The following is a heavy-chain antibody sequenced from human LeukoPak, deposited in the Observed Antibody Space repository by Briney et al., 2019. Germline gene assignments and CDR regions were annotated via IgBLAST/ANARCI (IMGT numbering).Heavy chain of an antibody. V-gene: IGHV3-72*01. CDR1: GFTFSDHF. CDR3: ASIRGTFGY. D-gene: IGHD1-26*01. J-gene: IGHJ4*02. Sequence: GGSLGLSCAASGFTFSDHFLDWVRQAPGKGLEWVGRTRNKANSYITEYAASVKGRFTISRDDSKNSLYLQMSSLKTDDTAMYYCASIRGTFGYWGQGTLVTVSS. CDR2: TRNKANSYIT.